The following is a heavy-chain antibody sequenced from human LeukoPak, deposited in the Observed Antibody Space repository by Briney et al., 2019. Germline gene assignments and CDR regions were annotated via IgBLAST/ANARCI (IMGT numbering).Heavy chain of an antibody. CDR1: GFTFSNYG. Sequence: GGSLRLSCAPSGFTFSNYGMHWVRQAPGKGLEWVAVIWYDGSDKYHADSVKGRFTISRDNSKNTLSLQMNSLRAEDTAVYYCARDLGYFHGSGSYFDHWGQGTLVTVSS. D-gene: IGHD3-10*01. CDR2: IWYDGSDK. CDR3: ARDLGYFHGSGSYFDH. J-gene: IGHJ4*02. V-gene: IGHV3-33*01.